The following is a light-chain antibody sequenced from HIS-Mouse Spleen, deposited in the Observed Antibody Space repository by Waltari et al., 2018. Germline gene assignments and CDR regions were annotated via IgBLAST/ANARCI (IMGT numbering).Light chain of an antibody. CDR2: DVS. CDR1: SSSVGGYNY. V-gene: IGLV2-11*01. Sequence: QSALTQPRSVSGSPGQSVPISCPGTSSSVGGYNYVSWYQQPPGKAPKLMIYDVSKRPSGVPDRFSGSKSGNTASLTISGLQAEDEADYYCCSYAGSYTYVFGTGTKVTVL. J-gene: IGLJ1*01. CDR3: CSYAGSYTYV.